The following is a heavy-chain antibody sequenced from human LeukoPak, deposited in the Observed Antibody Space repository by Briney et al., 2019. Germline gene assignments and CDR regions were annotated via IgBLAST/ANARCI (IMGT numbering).Heavy chain of an antibody. J-gene: IGHJ3*02. D-gene: IGHD3-9*01. CDR3: AKGRVLTGPYVAFDT. CDR2: ISGSGYNT. V-gene: IGHV3-23*01. CDR1: GLTFSSFA. Sequence: GGSLRLSCAGSGLTFSSFAMNWVRQAPGKGLEWVSTISGSGYNTYYADSVKGRFTISRDNSENTLFLQMNSLRVEDTAVYYCAKGRVLTGPYVAFDTWGQGTVVTVSS.